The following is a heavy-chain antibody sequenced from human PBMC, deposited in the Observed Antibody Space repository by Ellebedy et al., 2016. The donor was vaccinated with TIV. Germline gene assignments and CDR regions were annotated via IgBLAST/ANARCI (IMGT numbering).Heavy chain of an antibody. CDR1: GYTFPRYY. CDR2: INPSGGST. D-gene: IGHD3-9*01. CDR3: ASVPLSYHPLVYYYYGMDV. Sequence: AASVKVSCKATGYTFPRYYMHWVRQAPGQGLAWVGIINPSGGSTSYAQKFQGRVTMTRDTSTSTVYMELSSLRSEDTAVYSCASVPLSYHPLVYYYYGMDVWGQGTTVTVSS. V-gene: IGHV1-46*01. J-gene: IGHJ6*02.